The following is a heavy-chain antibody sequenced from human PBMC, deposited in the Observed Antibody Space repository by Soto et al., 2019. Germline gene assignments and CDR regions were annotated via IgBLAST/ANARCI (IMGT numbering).Heavy chain of an antibody. J-gene: IGHJ5*02. CDR1: GDYIHVGGYY. CDR2: IYYTGKA. CDR3: GRDLTSNANCIDP. V-gene: IGHV4-30-4*01. Sequence: SETLSLTCSVSGDYIHVGGYYWTWIRQRPGKGLEWMGYIYYTGKAYYNPSLESRLTMSVDRSKNQFSLRLTSVTAADTAVYFCGRDLTSNANCIDPWGQGTLVTVSS. D-gene: IGHD2-2*01.